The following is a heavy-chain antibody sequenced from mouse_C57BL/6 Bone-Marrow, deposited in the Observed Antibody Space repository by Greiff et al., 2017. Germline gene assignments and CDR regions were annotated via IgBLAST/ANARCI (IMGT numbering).Heavy chain of an antibody. CDR3: ARGDYGSGFDY. V-gene: IGHV1-61*01. J-gene: IGHJ2*01. Sequence: VQLQQSGAELMKPGASVKLSCKASGYTFTSYWMDWVKQRPGQGLEWIGNIYPSDSETHYNQKFKDKATLTGDKSSSTAYMQLSSLTSEDSAVYYCARGDYGSGFDYWGQGTTLTVSS. CDR2: IYPSDSET. CDR1: GYTFTSYW. D-gene: IGHD1-1*01.